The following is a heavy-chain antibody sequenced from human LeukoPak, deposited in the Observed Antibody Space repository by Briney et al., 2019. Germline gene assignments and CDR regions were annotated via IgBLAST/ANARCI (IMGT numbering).Heavy chain of an antibody. J-gene: IGHJ4*02. CDR1: GYTFTSYY. Sequence: GASVKVSCKASGYTFTSYYMHWVRQAPGQGLKWMGELNPSGGSTSYAQKFQGRVTMTRDTSTSTVYMELSSLRSEDTAVYYCARDSDIVVVPAAGFDYWGQGTLVTVSS. CDR2: LNPSGGST. CDR3: ARDSDIVVVPAAGFDY. V-gene: IGHV1-46*01. D-gene: IGHD2-2*01.